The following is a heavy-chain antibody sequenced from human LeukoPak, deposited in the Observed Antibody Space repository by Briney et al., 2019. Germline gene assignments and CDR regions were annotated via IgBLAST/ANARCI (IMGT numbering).Heavy chain of an antibody. Sequence: GTSLRLSCAASGFTFSSYDMHWVRRAPGKGLEWVASIWHDGNRKYHADSVEGQFTISRDNSKNTVYVQMNSLRADDTAVYYCTRAAGITGTSRDNWFDPWGQGTLVIVSS. CDR2: IWHDGNRK. CDR3: TRAAGITGTSRDNWFDP. V-gene: IGHV3-33*01. D-gene: IGHD1/OR15-1a*01. CDR1: GFTFSSYD. J-gene: IGHJ5*02.